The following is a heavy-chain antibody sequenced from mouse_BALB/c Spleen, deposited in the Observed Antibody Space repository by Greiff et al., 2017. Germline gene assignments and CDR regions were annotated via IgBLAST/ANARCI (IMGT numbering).Heavy chain of an antibody. D-gene: IGHD2-14*01. V-gene: IGHV1S81*02. CDR3: ARDHYRSYAMDY. CDR2: FNPSNGRT. Sequence: QVQLQQPGAELVKPGASVKLSCKASGYTFTSYWMHWVKQRPGQGLEWIGEFNPSNGRTNYNEKFKSKATLTVDKSSSTAYMQLSSLTSEDSAVYYCARDHYRSYAMDYWGQGTSVTVSS. J-gene: IGHJ4*01. CDR1: GYTFTSYW.